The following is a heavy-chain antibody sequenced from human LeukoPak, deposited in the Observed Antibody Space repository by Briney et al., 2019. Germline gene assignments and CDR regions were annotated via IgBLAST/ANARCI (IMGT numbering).Heavy chain of an antibody. J-gene: IGHJ4*02. V-gene: IGHV3-30*04. CDR2: ISYDGNNK. Sequence: PGGSLRLSCAASGFTFNNYALHWVRQAPGKGLEWVAIISYDGNNKYYADSVKGRFTISRDNAKNTLYLQMNSLRAEDTAVYYCARVWDRTWYLEHWGQGTRVTVSS. D-gene: IGHD3-16*01. CDR3: ARVWDRTWYLEH. CDR1: GFTFNNYA.